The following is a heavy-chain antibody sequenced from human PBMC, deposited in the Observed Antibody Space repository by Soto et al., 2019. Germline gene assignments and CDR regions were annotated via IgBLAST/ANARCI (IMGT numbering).Heavy chain of an antibody. D-gene: IGHD7-27*01. CDR2: IYYSGST. Sequence: SETLSLTCTVSGGSISSYYWSWIRQPPGKGLEWIGYIYYSGSTNYNPSLKSRVTISVDTSKNQFSLKLSSVTAADTAVYYCAREGLITGIFDYWGQGTLVTVSS. CDR3: AREGLITGIFDY. V-gene: IGHV4-59*01. J-gene: IGHJ4*02. CDR1: GGSISSYY.